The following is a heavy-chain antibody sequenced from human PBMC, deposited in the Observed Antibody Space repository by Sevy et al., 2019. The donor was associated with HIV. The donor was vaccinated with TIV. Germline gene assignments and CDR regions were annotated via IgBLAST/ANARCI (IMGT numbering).Heavy chain of an antibody. CDR3: AKVDVVVPVADYGMDV. D-gene: IGHD2-2*01. CDR1: RFTFSNYA. J-gene: IGHJ6*02. CDR2: ISRSGGST. Sequence: GGSLRLSCAASRFTFSNYAMSWVRQAPGKGLEWVSSISRSGGSTYYADSVKGRFTISRDNSKNTLYLQMIRLRAEDTAVYYCAKVDVVVPVADYGMDVWGQGTTVTVSS. V-gene: IGHV3-23*01.